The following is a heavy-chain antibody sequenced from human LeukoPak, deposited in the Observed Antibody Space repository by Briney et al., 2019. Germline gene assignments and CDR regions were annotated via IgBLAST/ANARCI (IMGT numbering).Heavy chain of an antibody. J-gene: IGHJ4*02. CDR3: ASGGWSGY. D-gene: IGHD6-19*01. Sequence: GESLRLSCAASGFTFSSYWMSWVRQAPGKGLEWVANINQDGSEKYYVDSVKGRFTISRDNAKNSLYLQMNSLRAEDTAVYFCASGGWSGYWGQGTLVTVSS. CDR1: GFTFSSYW. CDR2: INQDGSEK. V-gene: IGHV3-7*01.